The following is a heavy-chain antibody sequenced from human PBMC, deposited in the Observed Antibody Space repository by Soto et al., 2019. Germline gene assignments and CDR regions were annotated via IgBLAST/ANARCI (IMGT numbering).Heavy chain of an antibody. V-gene: IGHV2-5*01. J-gene: IGHJ4*02. Sequence: SGPTLVNPTQTLTLTCTFSGFSLSTTGLGVSWIRQPPGNALEWLALIYWHDDKRYSPSLKSRLTITKDTSKNQVVLTMTNVDPVDTATYYCAHRGGATVGLYYFDYWGQGALVTVYS. CDR2: IYWHDDK. D-gene: IGHD3-16*01. CDR3: AHRGGATVGLYYFDY. CDR1: GFSLSTTGLG.